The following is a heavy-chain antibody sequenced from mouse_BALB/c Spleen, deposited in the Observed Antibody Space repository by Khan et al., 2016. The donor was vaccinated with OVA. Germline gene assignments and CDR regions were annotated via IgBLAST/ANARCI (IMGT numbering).Heavy chain of an antibody. CDR3: ARSNYYGSGLYAMDY. CDR1: GYTFTSYW. V-gene: IGHV1S41*01. CDR2: IAPGSGSD. Sequence: DLVMPGAAVTLSCKASGYTFTSYWINWIKQRPGQGLEWIGRIAPGSGSDYYNDMFKGKATLTIDTSSSTAYIQVRSLSSEDSAVYFCARSNYYGSGLYAMDYWGQGTSVTVSS. D-gene: IGHD1-1*01. J-gene: IGHJ4*01.